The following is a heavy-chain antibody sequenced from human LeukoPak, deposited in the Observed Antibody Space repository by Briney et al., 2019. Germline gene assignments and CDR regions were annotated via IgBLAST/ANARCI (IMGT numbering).Heavy chain of an antibody. J-gene: IGHJ4*01. Sequence: GGSLRLSCSASGFALSNYWMHWVRQAPGKGLVWVARLHSNGAFTTYADSVKGRFTISRDTAKNTLYLQMNSLRVEDTAVYYCARFVVVTAGDYWGQGTLVTVSS. CDR1: GFALSNYW. V-gene: IGHV3-74*01. CDR2: LHSNGAFT. D-gene: IGHD2-21*02. CDR3: ARFVVVTAGDY.